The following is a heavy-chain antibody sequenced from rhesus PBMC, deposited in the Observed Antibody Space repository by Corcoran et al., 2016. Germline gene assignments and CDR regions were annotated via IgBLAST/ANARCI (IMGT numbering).Heavy chain of an antibody. Sequence: QLQLQESGPGLVKPPETLSLTCAVSGGSFRGYYWSWIRQTPGKGLEWIGSIDGNIAVTKYNPSLKSRVTISKGTAKNQFSLKLSSVTAADTAVYYCARHRELEDGLDSWGQGVVVTVSS. V-gene: IGHV4-81*01. J-gene: IGHJ6*01. CDR2: IDGNIAVT. CDR1: GGSFRGYY. CDR3: ARHRELEDGLDS. D-gene: IGHD1-1*01.